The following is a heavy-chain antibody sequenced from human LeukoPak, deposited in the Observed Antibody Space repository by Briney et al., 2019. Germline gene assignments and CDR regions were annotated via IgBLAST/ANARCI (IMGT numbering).Heavy chain of an antibody. CDR1: GDPNSSYY. CDR3: ARHVTISGPYDASDI. CDR2: IYYSGGT. Sequence: SETLSLTCTVSGDPNSSYYWSWIRQPPGKGLEWIGYIYYSGGTDYNPSLKSRVTISVDTSKNQFSLKLRSVTAADTAVYYCARHVTISGPYDASDIWGQGTMVTVSP. D-gene: IGHD5-12*01. J-gene: IGHJ3*02. V-gene: IGHV4-59*08.